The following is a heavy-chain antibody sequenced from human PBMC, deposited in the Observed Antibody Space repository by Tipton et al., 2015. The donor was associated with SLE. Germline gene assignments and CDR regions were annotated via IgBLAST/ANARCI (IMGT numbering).Heavy chain of an antibody. CDR2: IILIFGTA. CDR1: GGIFGNYA. CDR3: ARDLFPGVWFRELFC. D-gene: IGHD3-10*01. J-gene: IGHJ4*02. V-gene: IGHV1-69*01. Sequence: QSGAEVKKPGSSVKVSCKASGGIFGNYAISWVRQAPGQGLEWMGGIILIFGTANYAHKLQGRVTITADASTGTAYMELSSLRSEDTAVYYCARDLFPGVWFRELFCWGQGTLVTVSS.